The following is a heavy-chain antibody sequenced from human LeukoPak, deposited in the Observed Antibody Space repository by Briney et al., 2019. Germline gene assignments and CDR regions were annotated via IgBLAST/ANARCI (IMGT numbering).Heavy chain of an antibody. J-gene: IGHJ4*02. D-gene: IGHD1-26*01. V-gene: IGHV3-21*01. CDR1: GFTFSSYS. Sequence: GGSLRLSCAASGFTFSSYSMNWVRQAPGKGLEWVSSISSSSSYIYYADSVEGRFTISRDNAKNSLYLQMNSLRAEDTAVYYCARVGGTTWDYWGQGTLVTVSS. CDR3: ARVGGTTWDY. CDR2: ISSSSSYI.